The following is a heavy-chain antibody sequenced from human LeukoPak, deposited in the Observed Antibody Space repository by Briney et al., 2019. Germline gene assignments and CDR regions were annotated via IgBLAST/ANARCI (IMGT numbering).Heavy chain of an antibody. CDR1: GFTFSSYA. Sequence: PGGSLRLSCAASGFTFSSYAMHWVRQAPGKGLEWVAVISYDGSNKYYADSVKGRFTISRDNSKNTLYLQMNSLRAEDTAVYYCAKDHRRYLVVPAANAFDTWGQGTLVTVSS. CDR3: AKDHRRYLVVPAANAFDT. J-gene: IGHJ3*02. D-gene: IGHD2-2*01. CDR2: ISYDGSNK. V-gene: IGHV3-30*04.